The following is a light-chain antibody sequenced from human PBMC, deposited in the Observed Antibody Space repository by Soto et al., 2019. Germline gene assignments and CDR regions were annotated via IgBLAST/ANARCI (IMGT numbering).Light chain of an antibody. CDR2: EVN. J-gene: IGLJ2*01. Sequence: QSVLTQPPSASGSHGQSVTISCTGTSSDVGNYAYVSWYQQHPGKAPKLMIYEVNRRPSGVPDRFSGSKSGNTASLTVSGLQAEDEADYYCTSYAGSNKLVFGGGTKLTVL. CDR1: SSDVGNYAY. CDR3: TSYAGSNKLV. V-gene: IGLV2-8*01.